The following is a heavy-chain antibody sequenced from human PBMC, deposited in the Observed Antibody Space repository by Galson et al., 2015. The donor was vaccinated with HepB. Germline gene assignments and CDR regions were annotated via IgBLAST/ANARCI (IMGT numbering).Heavy chain of an antibody. D-gene: IGHD3/OR15-3a*01. Sequence: TLSLTCAVYGGSLSTYYWSWIRQPPGKGLEWIGEINHSGSTNYNPSLKSRVTISIDTSKNRFSLKLSSVTAADTAVYYCARAVYYNFWNGFGPWGQGTLVTVSS. CDR1: GGSLSTYY. CDR3: ARAVYYNFWNGFGP. J-gene: IGHJ5*02. CDR2: INHSGST. V-gene: IGHV4-34*01.